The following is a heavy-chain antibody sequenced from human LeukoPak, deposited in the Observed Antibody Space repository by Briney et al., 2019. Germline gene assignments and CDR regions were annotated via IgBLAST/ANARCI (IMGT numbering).Heavy chain of an antibody. J-gene: IGHJ5*02. V-gene: IGHV4-39*01. CDR3: ARRGGYYGSGKTYWFDP. CDR1: GGSINSSSYY. D-gene: IGHD3-10*01. CDR2: IYYTGSP. Sequence: SETLSLTCTVSGGSINSSSYYWVWIRQPPGKGLEWIGTIYYTGSPYYNPSLKSRVTISIDTSKNQFSLKLSSVTAAEPAVYYCARRGGYYGSGKTYWFDPWGQGTLVPVSS.